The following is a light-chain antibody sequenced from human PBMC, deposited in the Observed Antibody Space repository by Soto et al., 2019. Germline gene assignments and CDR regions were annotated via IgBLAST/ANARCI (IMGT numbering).Light chain of an antibody. CDR3: QQYGSSPYT. J-gene: IGKJ2*01. V-gene: IGKV3-20*01. CDR1: QSVSSSY. Sequence: EIVLTQSPGTLSLSPGERATLSCRASQSVSSSYLAWYQHKPGQAPRLLIYGASSRATGIPDRFSGSGSGTAFTLTISRLEPEDFAVYYCQQYGSSPYTFGQGTKLEIK. CDR2: GAS.